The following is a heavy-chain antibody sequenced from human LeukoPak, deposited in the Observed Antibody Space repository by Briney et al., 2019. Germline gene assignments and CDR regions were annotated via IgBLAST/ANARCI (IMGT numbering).Heavy chain of an antibody. J-gene: IGHJ4*02. Sequence: GGSLRLSCAASGFTFSSYGMHWVRQAPGKGLEWVAFIRYDGSNKYYADSVKGRFTISRDNSKNTLYLQMNSLRAEDTAVYYCANTERGFYDFWSDSFDYFDYWGQGTLVTVSS. CDR2: IRYDGSNK. CDR1: GFTFSSYG. V-gene: IGHV3-30*02. CDR3: ANTERGFYDFWSDSFDYFDY. D-gene: IGHD3-3*01.